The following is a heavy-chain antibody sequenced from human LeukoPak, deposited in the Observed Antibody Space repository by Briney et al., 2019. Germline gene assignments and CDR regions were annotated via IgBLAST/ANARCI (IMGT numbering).Heavy chain of an antibody. V-gene: IGHV3-21*06. CDR2: ISGRSSHT. Sequence: GGSLRLSCSASGFTFSDYDMNWIRQAPGKGLEWISAISGRSSHTYYGDSVKGRFSISRDNAKNLLYLQMNGLGAEDTAVYYCGRAFPPLRISSAGDLWGQGTLVTVSS. D-gene: IGHD6-13*01. J-gene: IGHJ4*02. CDR1: GFTFSDYD. CDR3: GRAFPPLRISSAGDL.